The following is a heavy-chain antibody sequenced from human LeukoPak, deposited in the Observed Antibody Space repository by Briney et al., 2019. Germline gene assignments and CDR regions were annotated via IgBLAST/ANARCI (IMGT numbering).Heavy chain of an antibody. J-gene: IGHJ4*02. CDR3: AKDRGSSWTLDY. Sequence: GGSLRLSCVASGFTFSSYGMHWVRQAPGKGLEWVAFVRYDGSNKYYADSVKGRFTISRDNSKNTMYLQMNSLRVEDTAVYYCAKDRGSSWTLDYWGQGTLVTVSS. CDR2: VRYDGSNK. V-gene: IGHV3-30*02. CDR1: GFTFSSYG. D-gene: IGHD6-13*01.